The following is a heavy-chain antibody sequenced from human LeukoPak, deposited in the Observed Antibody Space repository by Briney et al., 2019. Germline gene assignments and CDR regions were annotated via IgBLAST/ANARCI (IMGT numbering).Heavy chain of an antibody. CDR3: ARGGIWFGELSQFDY. CDR1: GGSLSSYY. Sequence: PSETLSLTCTVSGGSLSSYYWSWIRQPPGKGLEWIGYIYYSGSTNYNPSLKSRVTISVDTSKNQFSLKLSSVTAADTAVYYCARGGIWFGELSQFDYWGQGTLVTVSS. D-gene: IGHD3-10*01. J-gene: IGHJ4*02. CDR2: IYYSGST. V-gene: IGHV4-59*01.